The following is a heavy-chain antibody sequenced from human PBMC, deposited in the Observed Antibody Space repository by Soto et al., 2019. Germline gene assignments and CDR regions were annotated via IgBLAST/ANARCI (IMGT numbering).Heavy chain of an antibody. Sequence: GGSLRLSCGASGFTFSSYSMNWVRQAPGKGLEWVSYLSSSSSTIYYADTVKGRFTISRDNAKNSLYLKMNSLRAEDTAVYYCARDLLGFGELPYYFDYWGQGTLVTVSS. D-gene: IGHD3-10*01. CDR3: ARDLLGFGELPYYFDY. CDR1: GFTFSSYS. J-gene: IGHJ4*02. V-gene: IGHV3-48*01. CDR2: LSSSSSTI.